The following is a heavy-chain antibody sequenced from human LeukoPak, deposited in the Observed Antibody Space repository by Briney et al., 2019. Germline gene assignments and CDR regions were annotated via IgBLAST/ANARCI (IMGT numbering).Heavy chain of an antibody. CDR1: GFTFSSYE. Sequence: PGGSLRLSCAASGFTFSSYEMNWVRQAPGKGLEWVSYISSSGSTIYYADSVKGRFTISRDNAKNSLYLQMNSLRAEDTAVYYCARDRRPATGDYWGQGTLVTVSS. D-gene: IGHD1-1*01. CDR3: ARDRRPATGDY. J-gene: IGHJ4*02. CDR2: ISSSGSTI. V-gene: IGHV3-48*03.